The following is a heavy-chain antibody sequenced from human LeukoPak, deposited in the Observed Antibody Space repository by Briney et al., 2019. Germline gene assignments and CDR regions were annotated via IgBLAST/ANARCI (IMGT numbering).Heavy chain of an antibody. CDR1: GFTFSSYG. D-gene: IGHD2-15*01. Sequence: PGGSLRLSCAASGFTFSSYGMHWVRQAPGKGLEWVAFIRYDGSKKYYADSVKGRFTISRDNSKNTLYLQMSSLRAEDTAVYYCAKGAKRLGYCSGGTCYSNYDYYYMDVWGKGTTVTISS. CDR3: AKGAKRLGYCSGGTCYSNYDYYYMDV. J-gene: IGHJ6*03. V-gene: IGHV3-30*02. CDR2: IRYDGSKK.